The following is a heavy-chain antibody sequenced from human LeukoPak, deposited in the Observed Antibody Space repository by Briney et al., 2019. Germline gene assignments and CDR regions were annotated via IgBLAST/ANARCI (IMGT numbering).Heavy chain of an antibody. CDR1: GGSISSGSYY. CDR3: ARARWYYDSSGYYDAFDI. D-gene: IGHD3-22*01. V-gene: IGHV4-61*02. J-gene: IGHJ3*02. CDR2: IYTSGST. Sequence: SQTLSLTCTVSGGSISSGSYYWSWIRQHAGKGLEWIGRIYTSGSTNYNPSLKSRVTMSVDTSKNQFSLKLSSVTAADTAVYYCARARWYYDSSGYYDAFDIWGQGTMVTVSS.